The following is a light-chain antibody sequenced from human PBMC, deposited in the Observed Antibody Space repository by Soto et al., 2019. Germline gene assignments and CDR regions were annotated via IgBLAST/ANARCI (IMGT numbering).Light chain of an antibody. V-gene: IGKV1-39*01. Sequence: DIQVTQYPSSLSASLGDRVTISCRASQSIGRFLNWYQQKPGKAPTLLIYDGSSLQSGVPSRFSGSGSGTDFTLTISSLQPEDFATYYCQQSYSPPPITFGQGTLLEIK. CDR1: QSIGRF. CDR2: DGS. CDR3: QQSYSPPPIT. J-gene: IGKJ5*01.